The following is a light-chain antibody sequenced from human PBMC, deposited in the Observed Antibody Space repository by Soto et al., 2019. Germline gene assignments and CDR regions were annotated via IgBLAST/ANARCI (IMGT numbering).Light chain of an antibody. CDR2: AAS. CDR3: QQSYNTPRT. CDR1: RTISTY. J-gene: IGKJ1*01. Sequence: DIQVTQSPSSLSASVGERVTMTCRTNRTISTYLNWYQQKPGKAPKLLSYAASDLHSGVPSRFGGSGSGADFTLTITNLQPEDFAPYYCQQSYNTPRTFGQGTKVEVK. V-gene: IGKV1-39*01.